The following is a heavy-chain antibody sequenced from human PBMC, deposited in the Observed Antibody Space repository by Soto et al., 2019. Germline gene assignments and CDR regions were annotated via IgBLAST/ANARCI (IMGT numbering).Heavy chain of an antibody. D-gene: IGHD6-6*01. CDR3: ARDDLEYSRPPEGMDV. J-gene: IGHJ6*02. CDR1: GGTFSSYA. V-gene: IGHV1-69*13. Sequence: ASVKVSCKASGGTFSSYAISWVRQAPGQGLEWMGGIIPIFGTANYAQKFQGRVTITADESTSTAYMELSSLRSEDTAVYYCARDDLEYSRPPEGMDVWGQGTTVTVS. CDR2: IIPIFGTA.